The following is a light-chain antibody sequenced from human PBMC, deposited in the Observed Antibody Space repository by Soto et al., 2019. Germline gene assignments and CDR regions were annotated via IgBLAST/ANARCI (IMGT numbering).Light chain of an antibody. Sequence: DIQMTQSPSTLSAFVGDRVTITCRASQSISIWLAWYQQKPGRAPKLLIYKASSLESGVPSRFSGSGSGTEFTLTITSLQPDDSATYYCQQYNSYSTFGQGTKLEIK. J-gene: IGKJ2*01. CDR2: KAS. CDR1: QSISIW. V-gene: IGKV1-5*03. CDR3: QQYNSYST.